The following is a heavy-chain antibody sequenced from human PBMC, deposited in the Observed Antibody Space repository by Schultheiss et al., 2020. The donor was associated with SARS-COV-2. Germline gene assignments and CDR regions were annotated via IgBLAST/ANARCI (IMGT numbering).Heavy chain of an antibody. CDR1: GFTFSNAW. V-gene: IGHV3-33*06. D-gene: IGHD3-16*01. J-gene: IGHJ6*02. CDR2: IWYDGSNK. CDR3: AKTTGGNYYYGMDV. Sequence: GGSLRLSCAASGFTFSNAWMNWVRQAPGKGLEWVAVIWYDGSNKYYADSVKGRFTISRDNSKNTLYLQMNSLRVEDTAVYYCAKTTGGNYYYGMDVWGQGTTVTVSS.